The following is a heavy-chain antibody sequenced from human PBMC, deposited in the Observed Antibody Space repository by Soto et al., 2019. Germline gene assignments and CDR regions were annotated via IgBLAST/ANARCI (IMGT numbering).Heavy chain of an antibody. CDR1: GIDLSIYW. J-gene: IGHJ4*02. CDR2: INPESTTI. D-gene: IGHD2-15*01. CDR3: TKDPFGGRDS. V-gene: IGHV3-74*01. Sequence: EAQLVEAGGGLGQPGGSLRLSCTGSGIDLSIYWMHWVRQAPGKGLVWVSRINPESTTISYADSVKGRFTISRDNAENTLFLHMNSLSAEDTGVYYCTKDPFGGRDSWGQGTLVTVSS.